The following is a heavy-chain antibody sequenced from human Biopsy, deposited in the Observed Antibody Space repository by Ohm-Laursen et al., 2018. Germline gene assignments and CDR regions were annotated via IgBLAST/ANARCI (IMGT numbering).Heavy chain of an antibody. V-gene: IGHV1-24*01. CDR3: AADINVWNVNY. J-gene: IGHJ4*02. CDR2: FAPENGKT. Sequence: GASVTASCTVSAPTLNVLSTHCARQVRGKGLEWVGGFAPENGKTVYAQNFQARVSLTEDTSTDTAYMELRSLRSEDTAVYYCAADINVWNVNYWGQGTQVTVSS. CDR1: APTLNVLS. D-gene: IGHD1-1*01.